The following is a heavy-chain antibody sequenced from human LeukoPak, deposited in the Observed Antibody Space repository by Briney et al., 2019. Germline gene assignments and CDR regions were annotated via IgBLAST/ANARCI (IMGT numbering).Heavy chain of an antibody. Sequence: GGSLRLSCAASGFTFSSYGMHWVRQAPGKGLEWVAVISYDGSNKYYADSVKGRFTISRDNSKNTLYLQMNSLRAEDTAVYYCAKDRENYMDVWGKGTTVTVSS. CDR3: AKDRENYMDV. J-gene: IGHJ6*03. CDR2: ISYDGSNK. CDR1: GFTFSSYG. V-gene: IGHV3-30*18.